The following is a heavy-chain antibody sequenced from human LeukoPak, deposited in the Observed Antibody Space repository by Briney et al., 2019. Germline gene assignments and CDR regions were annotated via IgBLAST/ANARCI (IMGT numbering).Heavy chain of an antibody. Sequence: ASVKVSCKASGYTFTSYYMHWVRQAPGQGLEWMGIINPSGGSTSYAQKFQGRVTITRDTSTSTVYMELSSLRSEDTAVYYCAREKTTPPYYYYGMDVWGQGTTVTVSS. D-gene: IGHD4-11*01. J-gene: IGHJ6*02. CDR1: GYTFTSYY. CDR2: INPSGGST. V-gene: IGHV1-46*01. CDR3: AREKTTPPYYYYGMDV.